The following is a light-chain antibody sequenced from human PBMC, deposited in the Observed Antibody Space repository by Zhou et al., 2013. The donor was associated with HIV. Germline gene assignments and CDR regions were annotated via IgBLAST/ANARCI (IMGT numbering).Light chain of an antibody. CDR2: DAS. V-gene: IGKV1-16*02. CDR1: QDITNL. J-gene: IGKJ5*01. Sequence: DIQMTQSPSSLSASVGDRVTITCRASQDITNLLAWFQQKPGKAPKPLIYDASKLHTGVPSKFSGGGSGTDFTLTISSLQPDDCATYYCQQYNNNAITFGQGTRLEI. CDR3: QQYNNNAIT.